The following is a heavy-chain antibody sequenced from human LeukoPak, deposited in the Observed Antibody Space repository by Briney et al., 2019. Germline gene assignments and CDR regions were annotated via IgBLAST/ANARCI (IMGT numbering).Heavy chain of an antibody. V-gene: IGHV4-38-2*01. CDR1: GYSINNGYY. CDR3: ARRGVPTAVHRFAFDI. D-gene: IGHD2-2*01. CDR2: IHHSGST. J-gene: IGHJ3*02. Sequence: KSSETLSLTRAVSGYSINNGYYWGWIRQSPGKGLEWIGSIHHSGSTYYNPSLRSRVTMSVDTSKNQFSLKLNSLTAADTAVYYCARRGVPTAVHRFAFDIWGRGTMVTVSS.